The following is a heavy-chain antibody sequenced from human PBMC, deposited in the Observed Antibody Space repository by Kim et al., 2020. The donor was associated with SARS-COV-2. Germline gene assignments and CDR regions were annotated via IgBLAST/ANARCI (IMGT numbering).Heavy chain of an antibody. Sequence: SETLSLTCTVSDGSISSGDYYWSWIRQPPGKGLEWIGYIYYSGSTYSNPSLKSRVTISVDTSKNQFSLKLSSVTAADTAVYYCARGHLEWLLYPDYWGQGTLVTVSS. CDR1: DGSISSGDYY. V-gene: IGHV4-30-4*01. CDR2: IYYSGST. CDR3: ARGHLEWLLYPDY. J-gene: IGHJ4*02. D-gene: IGHD3-3*01.